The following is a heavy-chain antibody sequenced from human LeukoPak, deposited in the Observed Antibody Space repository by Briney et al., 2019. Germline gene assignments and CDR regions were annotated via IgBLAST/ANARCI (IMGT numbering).Heavy chain of an antibody. CDR3: ARGRYYYDSSVKGDPFDY. CDR1: GGSVSSSSYY. V-gene: IGHV4-39*07. CDR2: IYYSGST. D-gene: IGHD3-22*01. Sequence: SETLSLTCTVSGGSVSSSSYYWGWIRQPPGKGLEWIGSIYYSGSTYYNPSLKSRVTISVDTSKNQFSLKLSSVTAADTAVYYCARGRYYYDSSVKGDPFDYWGQGTLVTVSS. J-gene: IGHJ4*02.